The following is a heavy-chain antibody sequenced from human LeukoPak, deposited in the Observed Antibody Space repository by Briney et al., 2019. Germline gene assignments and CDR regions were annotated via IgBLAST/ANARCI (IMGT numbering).Heavy chain of an antibody. CDR2: IYYSGST. J-gene: IGHJ4*01. V-gene: IGHV4-59*08. Sequence: SETLSLTCTVSGGSISSYYWSWIRQPPGKGLEWIGDIYYSGSTNYNPSLKSRVTISVDTSKNQFSLSLSSVTAADTAVYYSARLPSGSYRPLTPFEYCGPGNLVTVSS. CDR1: GGSISSYY. CDR3: ARLPSGSYRPLTPFEY. D-gene: IGHD1-26*01.